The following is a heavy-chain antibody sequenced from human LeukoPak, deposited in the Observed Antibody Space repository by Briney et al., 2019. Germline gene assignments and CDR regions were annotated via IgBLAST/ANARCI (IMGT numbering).Heavy chain of an antibody. Sequence: SETLSLTCTVSGGSISCSSYYWGWIRQPPGKGLEWIGSIYYSGSTYYNPSLKSRVTISVDTSKNQFSLKLSSVTAADTAVYYCARRRIRYDSSGYYYYFDYWGQGTLVTVSS. CDR2: IYYSGST. CDR3: ARRRIRYDSSGYYYYFDY. V-gene: IGHV4-39*01. J-gene: IGHJ4*02. D-gene: IGHD3-22*01. CDR1: GGSISCSSYY.